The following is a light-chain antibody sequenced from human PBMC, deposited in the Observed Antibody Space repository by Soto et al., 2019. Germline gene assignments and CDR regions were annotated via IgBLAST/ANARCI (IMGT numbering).Light chain of an antibody. CDR1: SSDVGDYTY. J-gene: IGLJ3*02. V-gene: IGLV2-14*03. CDR3: ASYTPSTAWA. Sequence: QSALTQPASVSGSPGQSITISCTGTSSDVGDYTYVSWYQHHPGKAPKLMIYDVSNRPSGVSYRFSGSKSGNTASLTISGLQAEDEADYYCASYTPSTAWAFGGGTKLTVL. CDR2: DVS.